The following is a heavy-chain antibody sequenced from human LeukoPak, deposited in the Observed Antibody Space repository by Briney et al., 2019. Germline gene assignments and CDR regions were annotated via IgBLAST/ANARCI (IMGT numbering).Heavy chain of an antibody. D-gene: IGHD3-22*01. CDR2: ISGSGGST. CDR3: AKPRYYYYDSSGYYYVPFDY. V-gene: IGHV3-23*01. CDR1: GFTFNSYA. J-gene: IGHJ4*02. Sequence: GGSLRLSCAASGFTFNSYAMHWVRQAPGKGLEWVSAISGSGGSTYYADSVKGRFTISRDNSKNTLYLQMNSLRAEDTAVYYCAKPRYYYYDSSGYYYVPFDYWGQGTLVTVSS.